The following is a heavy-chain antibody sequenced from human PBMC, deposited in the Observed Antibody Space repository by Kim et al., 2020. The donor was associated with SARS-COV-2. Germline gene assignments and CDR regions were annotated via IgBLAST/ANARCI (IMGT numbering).Heavy chain of an antibody. V-gene: IGHV2-70*11. J-gene: IGHJ4*02. CDR3: ARIRYYDSSGYYGGIGDY. CDR2: IDWDDDK. D-gene: IGHD3-22*01. CDR1: GFSLSTSGMC. Sequence: SGPTLVKPPQTLTLTCTFSGFSLSTSGMCVSWIRQPPGKALEWLARIDWDDDKYYSTSLKTRLTISKDTSKNQVVLTMTNMDPVDTATYYCARIRYYDSSGYYGGIGDYWGQGTLVTVSS.